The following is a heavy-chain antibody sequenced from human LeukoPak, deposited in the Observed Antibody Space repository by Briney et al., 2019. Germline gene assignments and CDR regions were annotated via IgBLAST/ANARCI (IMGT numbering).Heavy chain of an antibody. CDR3: ARDAQSFTISLVDY. V-gene: IGHV3-30*02. J-gene: IGHJ4*02. D-gene: IGHD3-3*01. Sequence: PGGSLRLSCAASGFTFSSYGMHWVRQAPGKGLEWVAFIRYDGSNKYYADSVKGRFTISRDNSKNTLYLQMNSLRAEDTAVYYCARDAQSFTISLVDYWGQGTLVTVSS. CDR1: GFTFSSYG. CDR2: IRYDGSNK.